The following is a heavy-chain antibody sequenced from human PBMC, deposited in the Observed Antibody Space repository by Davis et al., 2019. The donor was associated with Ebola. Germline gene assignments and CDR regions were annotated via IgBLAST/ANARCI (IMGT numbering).Heavy chain of an antibody. J-gene: IGHJ4*02. CDR1: GFNFSGSA. CDR3: TSRYSSTNDY. CDR2: IRSKANSYAT. Sequence: GESLKIPCAASGFNFSGSAMHRVRQASGKGLEWVGRIRSKANSYATAYAASVKGRFTISRDDSKNTAYLQMNSLKTEDTAVYYCTSRYSSTNDYWGQGTLVTVSS. D-gene: IGHD6-13*01. V-gene: IGHV3-73*01.